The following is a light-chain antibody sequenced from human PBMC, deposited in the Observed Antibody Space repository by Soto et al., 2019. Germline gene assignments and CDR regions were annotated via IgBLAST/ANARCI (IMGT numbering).Light chain of an antibody. CDR3: QRFNSYS. Sequence: DIQMTQSPSSLSASVGDRVTITCRASQSISSYLNWYQQKPGKAPKLLIYAASSLQSGVPSRFSGSGSGTDFTLTISSLQPDDFATYYFQRFNSYSFGQGGIVDIK. V-gene: IGKV1-39*01. CDR1: QSISSY. CDR2: AAS. J-gene: IGKJ1*01.